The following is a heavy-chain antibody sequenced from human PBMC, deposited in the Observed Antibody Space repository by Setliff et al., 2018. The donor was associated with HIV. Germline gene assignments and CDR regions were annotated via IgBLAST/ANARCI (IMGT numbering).Heavy chain of an antibody. J-gene: IGHJ4*02. D-gene: IGHD3-10*01. Sequence: ASVKVSCKTSGYTFGSHGISWVRQAPGQGLEWMGWISAYNGNTNYAQKYQGRVTMTRDTSTNTAYMEVRSLRPDDTAVYYCARAYFGSGIYYWGQGTMVTVSS. V-gene: IGHV1-18*01. CDR3: ARAYFGSGIYY. CDR1: GYTFGSHG. CDR2: ISAYNGNT.